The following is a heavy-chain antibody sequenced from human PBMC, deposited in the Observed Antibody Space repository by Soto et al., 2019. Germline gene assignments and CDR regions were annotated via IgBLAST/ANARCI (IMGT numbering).Heavy chain of an antibody. D-gene: IGHD3-3*01. Sequence: GGSLRLSCATSGFTFRSYWMTSVRQAPGKGPEWVANIKPDGSEKQYVDSVKGRFTVSRDNAKKSLDLQMNSLRVEDTAVYYCARAEDYDFWSGPPKYFDNWGQGTQVTVSS. CDR1: GFTFRSYW. CDR3: ARAEDYDFWSGPPKYFDN. V-gene: IGHV3-7*03. J-gene: IGHJ4*02. CDR2: IKPDGSEK.